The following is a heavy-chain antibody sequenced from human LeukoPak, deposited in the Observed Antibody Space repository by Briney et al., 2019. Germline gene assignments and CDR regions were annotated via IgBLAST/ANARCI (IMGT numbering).Heavy chain of an antibody. CDR3: AKSQVNYYGSGSSFDY. D-gene: IGHD3-10*01. J-gene: IGHJ4*02. Sequence: GGSLRLSCAASGFTVSSNYMSWVRQAPGKGLEWVSAISGSGGSTYYADSVKGRFTISRDNSKNTLYLQMNSLRAEDTAVYYCAKSQVNYYGSGSSFDYWGQGTLVTVSS. CDR1: GFTVSSNY. V-gene: IGHV3-23*01. CDR2: ISGSGGST.